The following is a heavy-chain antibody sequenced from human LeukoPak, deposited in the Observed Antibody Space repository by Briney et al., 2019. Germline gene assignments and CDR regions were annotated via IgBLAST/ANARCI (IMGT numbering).Heavy chain of an antibody. J-gene: IGHJ4*02. Sequence: PGGSLGLSCAASGFDFNNYNMNWVRQAPGKGLEWVSSITSSGTYIYYADSVKGRFTISRDNAKNSLYLQMNSLRPEDTAVYYCARVRNVDIVAPAYFDYWGQGTLVTVSS. CDR2: ITSSGTYI. CDR3: ARVRNVDIVAPAYFDY. CDR1: GFDFNNYN. D-gene: IGHD5-12*01. V-gene: IGHV3-21*01.